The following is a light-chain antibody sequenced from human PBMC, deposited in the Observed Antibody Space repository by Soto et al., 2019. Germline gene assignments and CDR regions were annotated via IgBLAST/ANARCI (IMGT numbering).Light chain of an antibody. J-gene: IGKJ1*01. CDR1: QSISSY. CDR2: AAS. V-gene: IGKV1-39*01. CDR3: QQSYSTPRT. Sequence: DIQMTQSPSSLSASVGDRVTITCRASQSISSYLNWYQQKPGKAPKLLIYAASSLQSGVPSRFSGSGSGTDFPLTISSLQPEDFATYYCQQSYSTPRTFGQWTTVEIK.